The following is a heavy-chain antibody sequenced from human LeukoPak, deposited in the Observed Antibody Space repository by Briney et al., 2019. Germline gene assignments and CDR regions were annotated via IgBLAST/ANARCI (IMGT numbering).Heavy chain of an antibody. CDR3: ASPITMNYYYYCGMDV. J-gene: IGHJ6*02. D-gene: IGHD3-3*01. CDR1: GGTFSSYA. V-gene: IGHV1-69*13. Sequence: SVKVSCKASGGTFSSYAISWVRQAPGQGLEWMGGIIPIFGTANYAQKFQGRVTITADESTSTAYMELSSLRSEDTAVYYCASPITMNYYYYCGMDVWGQGTTVTVSS. CDR2: IIPIFGTA.